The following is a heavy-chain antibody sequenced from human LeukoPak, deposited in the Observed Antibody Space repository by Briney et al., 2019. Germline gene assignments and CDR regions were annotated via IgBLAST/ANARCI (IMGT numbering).Heavy chain of an antibody. CDR2: IYHSGST. CDR3: ALGSDILTGYNWFDP. V-gene: IGHV4-38-2*01. J-gene: IGHJ5*02. Sequence: SETLSLTCAVSGYSTSSGYYWGWIRQPPGKGLEWIGSIYHSGSTYYNPSLKSRVTISVDTSKNQFSLKLSSVTAADTAVYYCALGSDILTGYNWFDPWGQGTLVTVSS. D-gene: IGHD3-9*01. CDR1: GYSTSSGYY.